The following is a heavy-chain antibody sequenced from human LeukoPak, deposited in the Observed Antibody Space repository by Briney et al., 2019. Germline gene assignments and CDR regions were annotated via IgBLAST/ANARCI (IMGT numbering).Heavy chain of an antibody. Sequence: SETLSLTCTVSGGSISSGGYYWSWIRQHPGKGLEWIGYIYYSGSTYYNPSLKSRVTISVDRSKNQFSLKLSSVTAADTAVYYCARVFSSTSWNWFDPWGQGTLVTVSS. CDR3: ARVFSSTSWNWFDP. V-gene: IGHV4-31*03. CDR1: GGSISSGGYY. CDR2: IYYSGST. D-gene: IGHD2-2*01. J-gene: IGHJ5*02.